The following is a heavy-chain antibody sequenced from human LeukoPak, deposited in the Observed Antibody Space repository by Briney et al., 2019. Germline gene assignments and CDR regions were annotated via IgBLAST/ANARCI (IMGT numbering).Heavy chain of an antibody. CDR2: INTKNGDT. CDR1: GYTLTYNN. CDR3: AREHTIFGAR. Sequence: ASVKVSCKASGYTLTYNNISWVRQAPGQGLEWMGWINTKNGDTDYAQKLQGRVTMTTDTSTNTAYMELSRLSSDDTAVYYCAREHTIFGARWGQGTLVTVSS. D-gene: IGHD3-3*01. V-gene: IGHV1-18*01. J-gene: IGHJ4*02.